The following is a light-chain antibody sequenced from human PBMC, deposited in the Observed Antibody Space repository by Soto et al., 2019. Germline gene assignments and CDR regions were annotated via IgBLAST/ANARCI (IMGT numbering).Light chain of an antibody. CDR1: QSVSSN. V-gene: IGKV3-11*01. J-gene: IGKJ5*01. Sequence: IVRTQSPDTLSVSPGERATLSCRASQSVSSNLAWYQQKPGQAPRLLIYGASNRATGIPARFSGSGSGTDFTLTISSLEPEDFAVYYCQQRSNWPPITFGQGTRLANK. CDR2: GAS. CDR3: QQRSNWPPIT.